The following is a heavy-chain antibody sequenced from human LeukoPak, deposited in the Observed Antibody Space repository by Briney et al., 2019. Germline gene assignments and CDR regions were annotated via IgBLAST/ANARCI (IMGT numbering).Heavy chain of an antibody. Sequence: PGRSLRLSCAASGFTFSSYAMHWVRQAPGKGLEWVAVISYDGSNKYYADSVKGRFTISRDNSKNTLYLQMNSLRAEDTAVYYCAKTIFGVVIMGFDYWGQGTLVTVSS. D-gene: IGHD3-3*01. V-gene: IGHV3-30-3*02. CDR3: AKTIFGVVIMGFDY. CDR2: ISYDGSNK. J-gene: IGHJ4*02. CDR1: GFTFSSYA.